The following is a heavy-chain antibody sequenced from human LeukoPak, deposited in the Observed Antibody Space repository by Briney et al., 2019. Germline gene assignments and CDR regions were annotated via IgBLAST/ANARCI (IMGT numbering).Heavy chain of an antibody. J-gene: IGHJ4*02. Sequence: GGSLRLSCAASGFTFSDYYMSWIRQAPGKGLKWVSYISSSSSYTNYADSVKGRFTISRDNAKNSLYLQMNSLRAEDTAVYYCARDDYGDNPLDYWGQGTLVTVSS. V-gene: IGHV3-11*06. CDR2: ISSSSSYT. CDR3: ARDDYGDNPLDY. CDR1: GFTFSDYY. D-gene: IGHD4-17*01.